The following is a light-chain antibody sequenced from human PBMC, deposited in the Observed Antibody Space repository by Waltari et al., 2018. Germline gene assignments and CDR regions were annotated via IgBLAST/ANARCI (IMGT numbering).Light chain of an antibody. J-gene: IGLJ2*01. Sequence: QSALTQPASVFGSPGQSLTISCTGTSSDIGDSNFVSWYQQPPGKAPKLMSYDVSLRPSVMSSRFTGSKSGNTASLTISGLQAEDEADYHCSSYTSSTTLIFGGGTKLTVL. CDR1: SSDIGDSNF. V-gene: IGLV2-14*03. CDR2: DVS. CDR3: SSYTSSTTLI.